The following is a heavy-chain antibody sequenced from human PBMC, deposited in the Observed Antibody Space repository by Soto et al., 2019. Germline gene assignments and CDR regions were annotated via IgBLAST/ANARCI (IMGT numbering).Heavy chain of an antibody. CDR1: GYSLTSYW. V-gene: IGHV5-51*01. J-gene: IGHJ6*04. CDR2: IYPGDSDT. CDR3: ARSIVQMEDYYYGRDV. D-gene: IGHD2-8*01. Sequence: PGESLKISCKGSGYSLTSYWIGWVRQMPGKGLEWMGIIYPGDSDTRYSPSFQGQVTISADKSISTAYLQWSSLKASDTAMYYCARSIVQMEDYYYGRDVWGKGTRVTVSS.